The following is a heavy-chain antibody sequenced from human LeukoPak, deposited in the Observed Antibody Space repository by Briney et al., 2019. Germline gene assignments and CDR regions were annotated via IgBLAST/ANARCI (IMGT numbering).Heavy chain of an antibody. J-gene: IGHJ4*02. V-gene: IGHV3-48*04. Sequence: GGSLRLSCAASGFTFSSYSMNWVRQAPGKGLEWVSYISSSSSTIYYADSVKGRFTISRDNSKNSLYLQMNSLRTEDTALYYCAKDVKTFRGSGIFDYWGQGTLLTVSS. CDR1: GFTFSSYS. D-gene: IGHD2-15*01. CDR3: AKDVKTFRGSGIFDY. CDR2: ISSSSSTI.